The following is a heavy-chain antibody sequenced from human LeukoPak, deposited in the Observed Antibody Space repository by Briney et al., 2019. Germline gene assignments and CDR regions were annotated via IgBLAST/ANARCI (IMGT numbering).Heavy chain of an antibody. Sequence: PGGSLRLSCVASGFTFSNYWMSWFRQTPRKELEWLGNIKEDGSEKYYLDSLKGRFTISRDNTHSSVFLQMNNLRAEDRAMYYCVRDYVWWTSDPDYWGQGTLVTVSS. D-gene: IGHD3-16*01. CDR3: VRDYVWWTSDPDY. V-gene: IGHV3-7*01. CDR1: GFTFSNYW. J-gene: IGHJ4*02. CDR2: IKEDGSEK.